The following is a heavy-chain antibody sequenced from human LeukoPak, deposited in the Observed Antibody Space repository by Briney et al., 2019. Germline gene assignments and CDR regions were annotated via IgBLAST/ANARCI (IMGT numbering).Heavy chain of an antibody. V-gene: IGHV3-23*01. CDR3: AKEPTYYYGSGSYWNDY. CDR1: GFTFSSYA. J-gene: IGHJ4*02. D-gene: IGHD3-10*01. Sequence: GGSLRLSCAASGFTFSSYAMSWVRQAPGKGLEWVSAISGSGGSTYYADSVKGRFTISRDNSKNTLHLQMNSLRAEDTAVYYCAKEPTYYYGSGSYWNDYWGQGTLVTVSS. CDR2: ISGSGGST.